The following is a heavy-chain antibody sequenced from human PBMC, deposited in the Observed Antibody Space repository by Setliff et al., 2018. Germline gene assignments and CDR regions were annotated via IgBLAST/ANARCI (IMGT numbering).Heavy chain of an antibody. CDR3: VRCGGVRGVLYNWFDP. D-gene: IGHD3-10*01. V-gene: IGHV1-2*02. CDR2: INAKSGGT. CDR1: GFTLSEYY. J-gene: IGHJ5*02. Sequence: ASVKVSCKASGFTLSEYYMHWVRQAPGQGLEWMGSINAKSGGTNYAQKFRGRIIITRDTSIATVYLELSGLQSDDTAIYFCVRCGGVRGVLYNWFDPRGQGTLVTVSS.